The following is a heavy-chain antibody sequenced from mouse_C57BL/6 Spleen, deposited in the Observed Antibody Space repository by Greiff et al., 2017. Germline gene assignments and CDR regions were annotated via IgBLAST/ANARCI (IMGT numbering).Heavy chain of an antibody. CDR1: GFTFSDYY. Sequence: EVMLVESEGGLVQPGSSMKLSCTASGFTFSDYYMAWVRQVPEKGLEWVANINYDGSSTYYLDSLKSRFIISRDNAKNILYLQMSSLKSEDTATYYCARERSYDGYRYYAMDYWGQGTSVTVSS. V-gene: IGHV5-16*01. CDR2: INYDGSST. CDR3: ARERSYDGYRYYAMDY. D-gene: IGHD2-3*01. J-gene: IGHJ4*01.